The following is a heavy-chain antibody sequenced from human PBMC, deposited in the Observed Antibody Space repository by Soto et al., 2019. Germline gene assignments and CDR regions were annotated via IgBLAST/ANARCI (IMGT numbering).Heavy chain of an antibody. D-gene: IGHD3-10*01. CDR3: ASGSAVNWYFDL. CDR1: GGSFSAYY. CDR2: INHSGST. Sequence: QVQLQQWGAGLLKPSETLSLTCAVYGGSFSAYYWSWTRQPPAKGLEWIGEINHSGSTNYIPSLKRRVTISVDTSKNQFSMNLSSVTAADTAVYYCASGSAVNWYFDLWGRGTLVTVSS. V-gene: IGHV4-34*01. J-gene: IGHJ2*01.